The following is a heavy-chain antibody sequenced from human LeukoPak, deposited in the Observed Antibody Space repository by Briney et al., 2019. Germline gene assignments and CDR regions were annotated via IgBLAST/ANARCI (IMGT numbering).Heavy chain of an antibody. D-gene: IGHD2-15*01. CDR3: ARACSGGSCYSRGRSFDY. V-gene: IGHV3-48*03. J-gene: IGHJ4*02. CDR2: ISSSGSTI. Sequence: GGSLRLSCAASGFTFSSYEMNWVRQAPGKGLEWVSYISSSGSTIYYADSVKGRSTISRDNAKNSLYLQMNSLRAEDTAVYYCARACSGGSCYSRGRSFDYWGQGTLVTVSS. CDR1: GFTFSSYE.